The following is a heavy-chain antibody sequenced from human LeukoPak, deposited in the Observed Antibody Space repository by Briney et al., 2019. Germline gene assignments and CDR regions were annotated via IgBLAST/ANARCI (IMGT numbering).Heavy chain of an antibody. D-gene: IGHD3-3*01. J-gene: IGHJ6*02. V-gene: IGHV3-21*01. CDR2: ISSSSSYI. Sequence: GGSPRLSCAASGFTFSSYSMNWVRQAPGKGLEWVSSISSSSSYIYYADSVKGRSTISRDNAKNSLYLQMNSLRAEDTAVYYCARSGPDDFWSGFSNFYGMDVWGQGTTVTVSS. CDR3: ARSGPDDFWSGFSNFYGMDV. CDR1: GFTFSSYS.